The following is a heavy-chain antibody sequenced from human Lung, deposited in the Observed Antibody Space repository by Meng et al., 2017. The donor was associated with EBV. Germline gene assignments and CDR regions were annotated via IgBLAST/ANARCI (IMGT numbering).Heavy chain of an antibody. CDR3: ARGGTSWAPFDY. CDR2: IHRSCTT. V-gene: IGHV4-61*03. D-gene: IGHD2-2*01. J-gene: IGHJ4*02. CDR1: GGSGGIVIIDCG. Sequence: QQVQSRQGVRRSSQPLSVPCAVLGGSGGIVIIDCGWRWSPPAQGKGVVGIWYIHRSCTTNHPPTLKSRITISVDTSKYHFSLSLNSVTATDTSVYSCARGGTSWAPFDYWGQGTLVTVSS.